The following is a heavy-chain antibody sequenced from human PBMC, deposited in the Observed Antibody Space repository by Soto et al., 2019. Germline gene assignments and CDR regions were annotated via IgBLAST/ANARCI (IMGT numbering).Heavy chain of an antibody. D-gene: IGHD5-12*01. Sequence: GSLRLSCAASGFTFSNYWMHWVRQAPGKGLVWISRMNSDGSNTVYADAVKGRFTISRDNAKNTLYLQMNSLRAEDTAVYYCARDYYRFNSGYGFSMDVWGQGTTVTVSS. CDR1: GFTFSNYW. J-gene: IGHJ6*02. CDR3: ARDYYRFNSGYGFSMDV. CDR2: MNSDGSNT. V-gene: IGHV3-74*01.